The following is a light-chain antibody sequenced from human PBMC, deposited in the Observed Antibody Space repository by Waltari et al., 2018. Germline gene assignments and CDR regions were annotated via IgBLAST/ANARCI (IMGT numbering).Light chain of an antibody. CDR2: EVS. V-gene: IGLV2-14*01. J-gene: IGLJ1*01. CDR1: DSDVGAYNF. CDR3: SSYTTSNAPGV. Sequence: QSALTQPASVPGSPGQSITISCTGTDSDVGAYNFVSWYRQHPGKAPHLIIYEVSERPPGISDRFSGSTSDNTASLTISGLQADDEAVYYCSSYTTSNAPGVFGTGTKVTVL.